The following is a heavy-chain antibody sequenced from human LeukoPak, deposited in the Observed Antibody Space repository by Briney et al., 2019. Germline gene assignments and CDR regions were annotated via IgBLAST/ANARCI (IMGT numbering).Heavy chain of an antibody. CDR1: GYTFTIFG. J-gene: IGHJ4*02. V-gene: IGHV1-18*04. CDR2: IGAYNGDT. CDR3: TRDHCRGDNCPSFDY. D-gene: IGHD2-15*01. Sequence: ASVKVSFKPSGYTFTIFGISWVRQAPGQGLEWMGWIGAYNGDTNYAQKFQGRVTMTTDTSTSTAYMDLRSLRSDDTAVYYCTRDHCRGDNCPSFDYWGQGTLVTVSS.